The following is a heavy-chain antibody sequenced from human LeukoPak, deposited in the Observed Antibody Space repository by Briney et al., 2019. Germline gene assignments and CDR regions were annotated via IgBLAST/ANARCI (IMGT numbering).Heavy chain of an antibody. Sequence: SETLSLTCTVSGGSIGSSSYYWGWIRPRPGKGLEWVGSIYYSGSTYYNPSLKSRVTISVDTSKNQFSLKLSSVTAADTAVYYCARGIVDTAMAWTSNWFDPWGQGTMVTVSS. J-gene: IGHJ5*01. CDR3: ARGIVDTAMAWTSNWFDP. CDR1: GGSIGSSSYY. D-gene: IGHD5-18*01. V-gene: IGHV4-39*01. CDR2: IYYSGST.